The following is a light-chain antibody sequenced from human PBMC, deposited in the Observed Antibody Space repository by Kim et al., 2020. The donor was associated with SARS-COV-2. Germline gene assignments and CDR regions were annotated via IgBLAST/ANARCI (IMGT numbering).Light chain of an antibody. J-gene: IGLJ2*01. V-gene: IGLV2-14*03. CDR1: SSDIGGRNY. Sequence: PGQSITISCTGTSSDIGGRNYVSWYQQHPGNAPELMIYDVSYRPSGISNRFSGSKSGNTASLTISGLQAEDEADYYCSSYTSDNVIFGGGTQLTVL. CDR2: DVS. CDR3: SSYTSDNVI.